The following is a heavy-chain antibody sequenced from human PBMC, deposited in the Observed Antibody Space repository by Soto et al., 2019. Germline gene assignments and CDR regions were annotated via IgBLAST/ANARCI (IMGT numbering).Heavy chain of an antibody. CDR1: GGTFGNHA. D-gene: IGHD5-18*01. CDR3: QRDAGYTYGYVFDY. CDR2: IIPVLGVG. Sequence: QVPQVQSGAEVKKPGSSVRVSCKASGGTFGNHAISWVRQAPGQGLEWLGGIIPVLGVGDNAQNFQCRVPITADASTSTGYLERSSLRSEDTGLYYSQRDAGYTYGYVFDYWGQGNLVSGSS. V-gene: IGHV1-69*01. J-gene: IGHJ4*02.